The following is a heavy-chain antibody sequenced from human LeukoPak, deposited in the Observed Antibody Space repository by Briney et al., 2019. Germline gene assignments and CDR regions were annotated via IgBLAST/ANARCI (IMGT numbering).Heavy chain of an antibody. CDR3: ARGSYDFWSGYYTHRYYFDY. Sequence: SETLSLTCTVSGGSVSSGSYYWSWIRQPPGKGLEWIGYIYYSGGTNYNPSLKSRVTISVDTSKNQFSLKLSSVTAADTAVYYCARGSYDFWSGYYTHRYYFDYWGQGTLVTVSS. CDR1: GGSVSSGSYY. D-gene: IGHD3-3*01. V-gene: IGHV4-61*01. J-gene: IGHJ4*02. CDR2: IYYSGGT.